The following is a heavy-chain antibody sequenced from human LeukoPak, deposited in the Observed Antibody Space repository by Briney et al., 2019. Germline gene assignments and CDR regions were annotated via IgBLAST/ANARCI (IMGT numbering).Heavy chain of an antibody. J-gene: IGHJ4*02. D-gene: IGHD5-24*01. Sequence: GGSLRLSCAASGFILSNYAMHWVRQPAGKGLEWVSVLGTAGDTFYPGSVKGRFTISRDNAKKSLFLQMSSLRAEDTAIYYCARQSTPHGNFDYWGQGTLVTVSS. CDR3: ARQSTPHGNFDY. V-gene: IGHV3-13*01. CDR1: GFILSNYA. CDR2: LGTAGDT.